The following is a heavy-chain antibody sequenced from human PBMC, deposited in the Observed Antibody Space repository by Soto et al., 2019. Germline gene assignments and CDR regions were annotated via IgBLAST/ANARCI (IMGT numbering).Heavy chain of an antibody. CDR2: INPSGGST. CDR3: ARLNSGSFTFDY. D-gene: IGHD1-26*01. Sequence: ASVKVSCKASGGTFSSYAISWVRQAPGQGLEWMGIINPSGGSTSYAQKFQGRVTMTRDTSTSTVYMELSSLRSEDTAVYYCARLNSGSFTFDYWGQGTLVTVSS. V-gene: IGHV1-46*01. J-gene: IGHJ4*02. CDR1: GGTFSSYA.